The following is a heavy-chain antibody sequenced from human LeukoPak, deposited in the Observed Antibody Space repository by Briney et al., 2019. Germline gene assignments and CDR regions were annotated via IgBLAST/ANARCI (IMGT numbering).Heavy chain of an antibody. J-gene: IGHJ4*02. V-gene: IGHV1-69*13. D-gene: IGHD3-22*01. CDR3: ARDGRYYYDSSGYYRFDY. CDR2: IIPIFGTA. Sequence: GASVKVSCKASGGTFSSYAISWVRQAPGQGLEWMGGIIPIFGTANYAQKFQGRVTITADESTSTAYMELSSLRSEDTAVYYCARDGRYYYDSSGYYRFDYWGQGTLVTVSS. CDR1: GGTFSSYA.